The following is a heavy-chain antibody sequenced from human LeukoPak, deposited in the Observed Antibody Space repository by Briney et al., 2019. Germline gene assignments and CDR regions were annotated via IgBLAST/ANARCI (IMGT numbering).Heavy chain of an antibody. D-gene: IGHD3-10*01. V-gene: IGHV4-39*07. CDR3: ARNIYGSGSYYTGLHAFDI. J-gene: IGHJ3*02. CDR2: INHSGST. CDR1: GGSISSSSYY. Sequence: SSETLSLTCTVSGGSISSSSYYWSWIRQPPGKGLEWIGEINHSGSTNYNPSLKSRVTISVDTSKNQFSLKLSSVTAADTAVYYCARNIYGSGSYYTGLHAFDIWGQGTMVTVSS.